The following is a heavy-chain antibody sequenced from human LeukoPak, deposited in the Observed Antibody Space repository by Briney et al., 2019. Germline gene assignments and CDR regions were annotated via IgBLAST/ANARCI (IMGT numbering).Heavy chain of an antibody. CDR2: IYYSGTT. V-gene: IGHV4-39*01. CDR1: SGSISSTSHY. CDR3: ARQQCNGGSCYSRAIWFDP. D-gene: IGHD2-15*01. Sequence: PSETLSLTCNVSSGSISSTSHYWGWIRQPPGKGLEWIGSIYYSGTTYYSPSLKSRVTISVHTSKNQFSLKLSSVTAADTAVYYRARQQCNGGSCYSRAIWFDPWGQGTLVTVSS. J-gene: IGHJ5*02.